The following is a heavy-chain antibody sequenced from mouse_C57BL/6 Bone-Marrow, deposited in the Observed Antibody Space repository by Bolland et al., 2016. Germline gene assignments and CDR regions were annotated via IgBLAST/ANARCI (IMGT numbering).Heavy chain of an antibody. V-gene: IGHV1-74*01. J-gene: IGHJ3*01. CDR2: IHPSDSDT. CDR3: AIFQLGPFAY. D-gene: IGHD4-1*02. Sequence: RIHPSDSDTNYNQKFKGKATLTKDKSSSTAYMQPSTLTSEDSAVYYCAIFQLGPFAYWGQGTL.